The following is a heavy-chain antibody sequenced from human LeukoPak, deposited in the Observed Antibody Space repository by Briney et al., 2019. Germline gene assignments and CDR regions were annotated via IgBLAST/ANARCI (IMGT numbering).Heavy chain of an antibody. D-gene: IGHD3-10*01. CDR3: ARGSPTRGSISELVEYGMDV. J-gene: IGHJ6*02. CDR2: ISGSGGST. V-gene: IGHV3-23*01. Sequence: PGGSLRLSCAASGFTFSSYAMSWVRQAPGKGLEWVSAISGSGGSTYYADSVQGRFTISRDNSKNTLYLQMNSLRAEDTAVYYCARGSPTRGSISELVEYGMDVWGQGTTVTVSS. CDR1: GFTFSSYA.